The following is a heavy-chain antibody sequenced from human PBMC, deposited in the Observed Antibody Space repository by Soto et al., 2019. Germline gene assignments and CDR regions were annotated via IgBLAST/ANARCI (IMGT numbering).Heavy chain of an antibody. CDR2: ISPYNNST. D-gene: IGHD3-10*01. J-gene: IGHJ4*02. CDR1: GYTFTRDG. Sequence: QVQLVQSGLEVKKPGASVTVSCKASGYTFTRDGISWLRQAPGQGLEWMGWISPYNNSTQSAQRFHGRVTMPTDTPTNTAYMELTSLTSDDTAVYYCARDLRGLRSAYFGSQDFDSWGQGSLGTVSS. V-gene: IGHV1-18*04. CDR3: ARDLRGLRSAYFGSQDFDS.